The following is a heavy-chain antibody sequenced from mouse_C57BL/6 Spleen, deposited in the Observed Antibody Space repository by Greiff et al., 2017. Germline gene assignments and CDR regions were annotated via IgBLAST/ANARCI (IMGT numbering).Heavy chain of an antibody. V-gene: IGHV5-4*03. CDR2: ISDGGSYT. CDR1: GFTFRSYA. Sequence: EVMLVESGGGLVKPGGSLKLSCAASGFTFRSYAMSWVRQTPEKRLEWVATISDGGSYTYYPDNVKGRFTISRDNAKNNLYLQMCHLKSEDTAMYYCASDRGNNVAYYAMDYWGQGTSATVSS. J-gene: IGHJ4*01. CDR3: ASDRGNNVAYYAMDY. D-gene: IGHD2-1*01.